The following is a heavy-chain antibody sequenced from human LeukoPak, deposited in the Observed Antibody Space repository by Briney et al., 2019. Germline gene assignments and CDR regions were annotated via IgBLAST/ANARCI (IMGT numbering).Heavy chain of an antibody. CDR3: AKGFSDYLDLFDY. D-gene: IGHD3-9*01. Sequence: GRSLRLSCAPSGFTFSSYAMSWVRQAPGKGLEWVSAISGSGGSTYYADSVKGRFTISRDNAKNSLYLQMNSLRAEDMALYYCAKGFSDYLDLFDYWGQGTLVTVSS. J-gene: IGHJ4*02. CDR2: ISGSGGST. V-gene: IGHV3-23*01. CDR1: GFTFSSYA.